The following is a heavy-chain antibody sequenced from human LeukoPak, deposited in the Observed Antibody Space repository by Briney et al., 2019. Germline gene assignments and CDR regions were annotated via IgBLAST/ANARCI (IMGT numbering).Heavy chain of an antibody. CDR1: GFPFSSYA. J-gene: IGHJ4*02. V-gene: IGHV3-30*04. Sequence: GGSLRLSCAASGFPFSSYAMHWVRQAPGKGLEWVAVISYDGSNKYYADSVKGRFTISRDNSKNTLYLQMNSLRAEDTAVYYCASGSYYFDYWGQGTLVTVSS. D-gene: IGHD1-26*01. CDR2: ISYDGSNK. CDR3: ASGSYYFDY.